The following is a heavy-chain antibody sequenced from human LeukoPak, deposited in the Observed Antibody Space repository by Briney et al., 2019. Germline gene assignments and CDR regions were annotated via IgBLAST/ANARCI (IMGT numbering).Heavy chain of an antibody. CDR3: ARVEGYYYGMDV. J-gene: IGHJ6*02. V-gene: IGHV4-34*01. CDR1: GGSFSGYY. CDR2: INHRGST. Sequence: PSETLSLTCAVYGGSFSGYYWSWIRQPPGKGLEGIGEINHRGSTSYNPSLKSRVTISVDTSKNQCSLKLSSVTAADTAVYYCARVEGYYYGMDVWGEGTTVTVS. D-gene: IGHD1-1*01.